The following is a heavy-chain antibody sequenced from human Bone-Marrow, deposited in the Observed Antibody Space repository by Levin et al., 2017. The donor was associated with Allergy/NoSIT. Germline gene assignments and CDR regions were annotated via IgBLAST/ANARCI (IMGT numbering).Heavy chain of an antibody. CDR2: ISGSGGST. V-gene: IGHV3-23*01. CDR1: GFTFSSYA. Sequence: GESLKISCAASGFTFSSYAMSWVRQAPGKGLEWVSAISGSGGSTYYADSVKGRFTISRDNSKNTLYLQMNSLRAEDTAVYYCAKSGYDSSGYSGQFDYWGQGTLVTVSS. D-gene: IGHD3-22*01. J-gene: IGHJ4*02. CDR3: AKSGYDSSGYSGQFDY.